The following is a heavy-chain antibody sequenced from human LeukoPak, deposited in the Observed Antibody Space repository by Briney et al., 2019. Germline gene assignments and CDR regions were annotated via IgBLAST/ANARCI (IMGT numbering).Heavy chain of an antibody. D-gene: IGHD6-13*01. CDR1: GGSISNYY. Sequence: SETLSLTCTVSGGSISNYYWSWLRQPPGKGLEWLGYLYYSGTTNYNPSLKSRVTISVDTSKNQFSLKLNSVTAADTAVYYCARGVYIAAAQYGYWGQGTLVTVSS. V-gene: IGHV4-59*01. CDR2: LYYSGTT. CDR3: ARGVYIAAAQYGY. J-gene: IGHJ4*02.